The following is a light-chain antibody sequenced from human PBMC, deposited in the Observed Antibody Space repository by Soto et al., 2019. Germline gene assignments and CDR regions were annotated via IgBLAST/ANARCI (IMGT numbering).Light chain of an antibody. CDR3: HQANILPHLT. Sequence: DIQMTQSPSSVSASVGDRVTITCRASQDISTWLAWYQQKPGKAPKLLIYAASSLFSGVPSRFSGSGSGTDFTLPISSLQPEDVATKYCHQANILPHLTFGQGTRLDLK. CDR2: AAS. J-gene: IGKJ5*01. V-gene: IGKV1-12*01. CDR1: QDISTW.